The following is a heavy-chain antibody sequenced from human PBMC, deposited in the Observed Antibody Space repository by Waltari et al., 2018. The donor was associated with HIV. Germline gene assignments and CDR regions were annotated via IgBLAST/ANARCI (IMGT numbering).Heavy chain of an antibody. CDR3: ARGPPPDNSGLYVHFDY. V-gene: IGHV1-8*01. D-gene: IGHD3-22*01. Sequence: QVRLVQSGAEVKRPGASVKVSCKASGYTFSGYDINWVRQATGQGLEWMGWMNPRSGKTGFPQKFQGRVTMIRNTSISTAYMELSSLTSEDTAVYFCARGPPPDNSGLYVHFDYWGRGTLVTV. J-gene: IGHJ4*02. CDR1: GYTFSGYD. CDR2: MNPRSGKT.